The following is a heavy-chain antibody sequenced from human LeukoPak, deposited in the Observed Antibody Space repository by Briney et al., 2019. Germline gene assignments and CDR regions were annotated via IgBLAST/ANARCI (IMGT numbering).Heavy chain of an antibody. Sequence: SEILSLTCTVSGGSISSYYWSWLRQPPGKGLQWIGYIYYSGSTNYNPSLKSRVTISVDTSKNQFSLKLSSVTAADTAVFYCARVRGYSYGSDAFDIWGQGTMVTVSS. CDR2: IYYSGST. CDR1: GGSISSYY. CDR3: ARVRGYSYGSDAFDI. D-gene: IGHD5-18*01. V-gene: IGHV4-59*01. J-gene: IGHJ3*02.